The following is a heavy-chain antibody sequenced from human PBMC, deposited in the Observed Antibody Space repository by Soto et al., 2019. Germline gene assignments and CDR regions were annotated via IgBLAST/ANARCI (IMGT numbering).Heavy chain of an antibody. J-gene: IGHJ4*02. CDR1: GGSINSRIYY. V-gene: IGHV4-31*03. CDR2: IHYTGST. D-gene: IGHD2-15*01. Sequence: QVQLQESGPGLVKPSQTLSLTCTVSGGSINSRIYYWSWIRQHPGKGLEWIGYIHYTGSTYYNPSLKSRVTISVDTSKNQFSLKLSSVTAADTAVYYCARYDCSGGSCYSVYFDSWGQGTLVTVSS. CDR3: ARYDCSGGSCYSVYFDS.